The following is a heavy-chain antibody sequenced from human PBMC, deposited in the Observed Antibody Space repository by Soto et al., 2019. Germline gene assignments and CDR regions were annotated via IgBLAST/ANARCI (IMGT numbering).Heavy chain of an antibody. CDR1: GGTFSSYA. Sequence: QVQLVQSGAEVKKPGSSVKVSCKASGGTFSSYAISWVRQAPGQGLEWMGGIIPIFGTANYAQKFQGRVTITADESTSTAYMELSSLGSEDTAVYYCARKMTTVTTSRFGDYYYYGMDVWGQGTTVTVSS. J-gene: IGHJ6*02. V-gene: IGHV1-69*12. D-gene: IGHD4-17*01. CDR2: IIPIFGTA. CDR3: ARKMTTVTTSRFGDYYYYGMDV.